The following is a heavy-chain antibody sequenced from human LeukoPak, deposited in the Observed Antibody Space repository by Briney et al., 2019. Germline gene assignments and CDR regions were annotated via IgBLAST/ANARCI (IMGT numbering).Heavy chain of an antibody. D-gene: IGHD3-16*02. CDR2: ISAYNVNT. J-gene: IGHJ4*02. CDR3: AREGARGIAPFDY. V-gene: IGHV1-18*01. CDR1: GYTFTTYG. Sequence: ASVTVSCKASGYTFTTYGISWVRQAPGQGLEWMGWISAYNVNTNYAQKFQGRVTMTTDTSTSTAYMELSSLRSEDTAVYYCAREGARGIAPFDYWGQGTLVTVSS.